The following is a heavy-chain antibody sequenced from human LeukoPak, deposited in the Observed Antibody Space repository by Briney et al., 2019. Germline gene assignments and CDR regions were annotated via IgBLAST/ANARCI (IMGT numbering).Heavy chain of an antibody. CDR1: GFTFSSYS. Sequence: PGGSLRLSCAASGFTFSSYSMNWVRQAPGKGLEWVSSIGSSSSYIYYADSVKGRFTISRDNAKNSLYLQMNSLRAEDTAVYYCARGPHEGYGMDVWGKGTTVTVSS. CDR3: ARGPHEGYGMDV. V-gene: IGHV3-21*01. J-gene: IGHJ6*04. CDR2: IGSSSSYI.